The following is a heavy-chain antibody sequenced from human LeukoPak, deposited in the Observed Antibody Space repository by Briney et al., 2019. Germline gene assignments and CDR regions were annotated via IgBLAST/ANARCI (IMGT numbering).Heavy chain of an antibody. Sequence: GGSLRLSCAASGLTFSSQAMHWVRQAPGKGLEYVSAIVSNGGNTYYADSVRGRFTISRDNSKDTVYLQMGSLRPEDTAVYYCARGGYYAASDIWGQGALVTVSS. J-gene: IGHJ4*02. CDR2: IVSNGGNT. V-gene: IGHV3-64*02. CDR1: GLTFSSQA. CDR3: ARGGYYAASDI. D-gene: IGHD3-3*01.